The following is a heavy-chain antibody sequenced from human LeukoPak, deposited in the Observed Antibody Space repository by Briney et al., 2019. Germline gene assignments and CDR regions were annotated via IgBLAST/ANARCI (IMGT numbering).Heavy chain of an antibody. V-gene: IGHV4-34*01. J-gene: IGHJ6*03. CDR3: ARDYSSYYMDV. CDR2: INHSGST. D-gene: IGHD6-13*01. Sequence: PSETLSLTCAVYGGSFSGYYWSWIRQPPGKGLEWIGEINHSGSTNYNPSLKSRVTISVDTSKNQFSLKLSSVTAADTAVYYCARDYSSYYMDVWGKGTTVTVSS. CDR1: GGSFSGYY.